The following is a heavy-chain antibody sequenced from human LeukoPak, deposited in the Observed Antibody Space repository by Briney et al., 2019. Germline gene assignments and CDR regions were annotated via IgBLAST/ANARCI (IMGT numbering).Heavy chain of an antibody. D-gene: IGHD3-10*01. V-gene: IGHV4-30-4*01. CDR1: GGSISSGDYY. CDR3: GYGSGSQNPYYFDY. CDR2: IYYSGST. Sequence: PSQTPSLTCTVSGGSISSGDYYWSWIRQPPGKGLEWIGYIYYSGSTYYNPSLKSRVTISVDTSKNQFSLKLSSVTAADTAVYYCGYGSGSQNPYYFDYWGQGTLVTVSS. J-gene: IGHJ4*02.